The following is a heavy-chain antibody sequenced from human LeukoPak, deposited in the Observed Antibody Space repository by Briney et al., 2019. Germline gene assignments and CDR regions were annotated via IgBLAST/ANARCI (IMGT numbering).Heavy chain of an antibody. CDR2: ISYDGSNK. Sequence: PGGSLRLSCAASGFTFSSYAMHWVRQAPGKGLEWVAVISYDGSNKYYADSVKGRFTISRDNSKNTLYLQMNSLRAEDTAVYYCARDRDYYDSSGYSYYYGMDVWGQGTTVTVSS. J-gene: IGHJ6*02. CDR1: GFTFSSYA. V-gene: IGHV3-30-3*01. D-gene: IGHD3-22*01. CDR3: ARDRDYYDSSGYSYYYGMDV.